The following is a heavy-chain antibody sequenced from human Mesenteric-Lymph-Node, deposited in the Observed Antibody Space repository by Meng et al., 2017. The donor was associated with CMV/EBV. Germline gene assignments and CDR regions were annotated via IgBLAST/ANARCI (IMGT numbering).Heavy chain of an antibody. CDR2: ISGSGDST. V-gene: IGHV3-23*01. CDR3: TKDSGGYCSGGSCYTTD. CDR1: GFTFSTYA. J-gene: IGHJ4*02. Sequence: GGSLRLSCAGSGFTFSTYAMSWVRQAPGKGLEWVSVISGSGDSTYYTDSVKGRFTVSRDNSKNTLYLQMNSLRAEDTAIYYCTKDSGGYCSGGSCYTTDWGQGTLVTVSS. D-gene: IGHD2-15*01.